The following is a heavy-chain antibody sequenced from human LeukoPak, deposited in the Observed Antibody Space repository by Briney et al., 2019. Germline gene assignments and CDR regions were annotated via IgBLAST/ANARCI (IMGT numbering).Heavy chain of an antibody. CDR2: IWYDGSNK. Sequence: GGSLRLYRAASGFTFSSYGMHWVRQAPGKGLEWVAVIWYDGSNKYYADSVKGRLTISRDNSKNTVYLQMNSVRVEATAVYYCAPWRGTYFDWFDPWGQGTLVTVSS. CDR3: APWRGTYFDWFDP. J-gene: IGHJ5*02. V-gene: IGHV3-33*01. CDR1: GFTFSSYG. D-gene: IGHD3-10*01.